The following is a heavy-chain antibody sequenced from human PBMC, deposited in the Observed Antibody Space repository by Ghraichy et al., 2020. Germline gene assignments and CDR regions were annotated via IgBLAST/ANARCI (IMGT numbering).Heavy chain of an antibody. V-gene: IGHV4-39*01. J-gene: IGHJ6*02. CDR3: ARLALGRYCSGGSCYSYGMDV. D-gene: IGHD2-15*01. CDR2: IYYSGST. Sequence: PETLSLTCTVSGGSISSSSYYWGWIRQPPGKGLEWIGSIYYSGSTYYNPSLKSRVTISVDTSKNQFSLKLSSVTAADPAVYYCARLALGRYCSGGSCYSYGMDVWGQGTTVTVSS. CDR1: GGSISSSSYY.